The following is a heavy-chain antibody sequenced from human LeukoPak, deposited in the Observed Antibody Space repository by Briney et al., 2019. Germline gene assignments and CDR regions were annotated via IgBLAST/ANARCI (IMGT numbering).Heavy chain of an antibody. Sequence: SVKVSCKASGYTFTSYGISWVRQAPGQGLEWMGGIIPIFGTANYAQKFQGRVTITADESTSTAYMELSSLRSEDTAVYYCARTDIVVVPAAIYDWFDPWGQGTLVTVSS. J-gene: IGHJ5*02. V-gene: IGHV1-69*13. CDR3: ARTDIVVVPAAIYDWFDP. CDR1: GYTFTSYG. CDR2: IIPIFGTA. D-gene: IGHD2-2*01.